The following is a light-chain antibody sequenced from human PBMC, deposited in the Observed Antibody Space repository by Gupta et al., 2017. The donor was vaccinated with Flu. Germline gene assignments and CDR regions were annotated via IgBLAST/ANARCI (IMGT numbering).Light chain of an antibody. CDR2: DAA. V-gene: IGKV3-11*01. J-gene: IGKJ4*01. CDR3: QQFQNWPPLT. Sequence: ATLSLSPGERATLSCRASQSVSSYLAWYQQKPGQAPRLLIYDAANRDTGIPARFSGSGSGTDFTLTINSLEPEDFAVYYCQQFQNWPPLTFGGGTKVEIK. CDR1: QSVSSY.